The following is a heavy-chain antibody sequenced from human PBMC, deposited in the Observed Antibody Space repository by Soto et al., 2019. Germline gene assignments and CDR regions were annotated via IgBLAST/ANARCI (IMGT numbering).Heavy chain of an antibody. CDR1: GGTFSSHA. V-gene: IGHV1-69*13. Sequence: ASVKVSCKASGGTFSSHAISWVRQAPGQGLEWMGGIIPIFGTANYAQKFQGRVTITADESTSTAYMELSSLRSEDTAVYYCARGSVYGDYTPFDYWGQGTLVT. CDR3: ARGSVYGDYTPFDY. CDR2: IIPIFGTA. J-gene: IGHJ4*02. D-gene: IGHD4-17*01.